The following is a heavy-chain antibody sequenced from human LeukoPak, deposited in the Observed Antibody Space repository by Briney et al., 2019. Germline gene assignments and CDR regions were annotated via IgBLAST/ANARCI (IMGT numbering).Heavy chain of an antibody. J-gene: IGHJ4*02. D-gene: IGHD4-23*01. Sequence: SETLSLTCTVSGGSISSHYWSWIRQPPGKGLEWIGYIYYSGSTNYNPSLKSRVTISVDTSKNQFSLKLSSVTAADTAVYYCARAGYGGNSFYFDYWGQGTLVTVSS. V-gene: IGHV4-59*11. CDR1: GGSISSHY. CDR2: IYYSGST. CDR3: ARAGYGGNSFYFDY.